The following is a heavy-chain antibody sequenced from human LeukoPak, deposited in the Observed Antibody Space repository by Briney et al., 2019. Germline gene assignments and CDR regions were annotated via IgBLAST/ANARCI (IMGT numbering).Heavy chain of an antibody. V-gene: IGHV3-21*01. CDR2: ISTSSIYI. CDR1: GFTFSRYS. CDR3: ARGHGVVSASDDAFDI. D-gene: IGHD2-2*01. Sequence: PGGSLRLSCAASGFTFSRYSMNWVRQAPGKGLEWVSSISTSSIYIYYADSMKGRFIISRDNAKNSLYLQMNSLRAEDTAVYYCARGHGVVSASDDAFDIWGQGTMVTVSS. J-gene: IGHJ3*02.